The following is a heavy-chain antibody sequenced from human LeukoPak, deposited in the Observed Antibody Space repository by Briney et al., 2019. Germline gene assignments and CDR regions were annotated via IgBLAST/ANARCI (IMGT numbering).Heavy chain of an antibody. CDR3: ARDIGSSSIDY. D-gene: IGHD6-6*01. V-gene: IGHV4-61*02. Sequence: SETLSLTCTVSGGSISSGSYYWSWIRQPAGKGLEWIGRIYTSGSTNYNPSLKSRVTISVDTSKNQFSLKLSSVTAADTAVYYCARDIGSSSIDYWGQGTLVTVSS. CDR1: GGSISSGSYY. J-gene: IGHJ4*02. CDR2: IYTSGST.